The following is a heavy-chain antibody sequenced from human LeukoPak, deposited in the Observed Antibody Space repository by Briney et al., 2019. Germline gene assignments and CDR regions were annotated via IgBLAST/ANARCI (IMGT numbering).Heavy chain of an antibody. J-gene: IGHJ6*03. V-gene: IGHV6-1*01. CDR3: ARANPTGEGIDPNVRGYYYYMDV. D-gene: IGHD4-17*01. CDR2: TYYRSKWYN. Sequence: PSQTLSLTCAISGDSVSSNSAAWNWIRQSPSRGLEWLGRTYYRSKWYNDYAVSVKSRITINPATSKNQFSLQLNSVTPEDTAVYYCARANPTGEGIDPNVRGYYYYMDVWGKGTTVTVSS. CDR1: GDSVSSNSAA.